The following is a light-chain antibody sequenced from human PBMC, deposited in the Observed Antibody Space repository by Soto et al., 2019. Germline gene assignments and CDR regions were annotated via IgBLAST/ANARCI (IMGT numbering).Light chain of an antibody. CDR3: QQRRNWPLT. Sequence: EILLTQSPDTLSLSPGERATLPCRASQSVGNSVAWYQQKPGQAPRLLIYDASTRATGIPARFSGSGSGTDFTLTISSLEPEDFAVYSCQQRRNWPLTFGGGNNVEIK. V-gene: IGKV3-11*01. J-gene: IGKJ4*01. CDR1: QSVGNS. CDR2: DAS.